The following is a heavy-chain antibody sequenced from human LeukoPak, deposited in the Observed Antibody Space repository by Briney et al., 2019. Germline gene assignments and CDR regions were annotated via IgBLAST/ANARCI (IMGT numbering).Heavy chain of an antibody. CDR2: IYYSGST. CDR3: ARERDGDYGAVGYFDY. CDR1: GGSISSSSYY. V-gene: IGHV4-39*07. Sequence: PSETLSLTCTVSGGSISSSSYYWGWIRQPPGKGLEWIGSIYYSGSTYYNPSLKSRVTISVDTSKNQFSLKLSSVTAADTAVYYCARERDGDYGAVGYFDYWGQGTLVTVSS. J-gene: IGHJ4*02. D-gene: IGHD4-17*01.